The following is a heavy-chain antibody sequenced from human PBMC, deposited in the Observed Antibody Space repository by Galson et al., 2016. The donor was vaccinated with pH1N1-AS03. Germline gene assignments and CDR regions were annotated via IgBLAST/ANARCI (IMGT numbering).Heavy chain of an antibody. Sequence: ETLSLTCAVSGGSITSPDWWTWVRQPPGKGLEWIGEVHYSGTTSYNPSLTSRVTVSIDTSNNRFSLNLGSVTAADTAVYFCASAGYHTPGYHYWGQGALVTVTS. V-gene: IGHV4-4*01. J-gene: IGHJ4*02. D-gene: IGHD3-16*02. CDR3: ASAGYHTPGYHY. CDR1: GGSITSPDW. CDR2: VHYSGTT.